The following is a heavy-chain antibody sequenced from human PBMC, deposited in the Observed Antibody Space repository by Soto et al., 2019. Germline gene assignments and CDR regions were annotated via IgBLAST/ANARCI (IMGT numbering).Heavy chain of an antibody. J-gene: IGHJ4*02. Sequence: GGSLRLSCAASGFTFDDYAMHWVRQAPGKGLEWVSGISWNSGSIGYADSVKGRFTISRDNAKNSLYLQMNSLRAEDTALYYCAKDTQQPTLYYFDYWGQGTLVTVSS. CDR1: GFTFDDYA. D-gene: IGHD6-13*01. CDR3: AKDTQQPTLYYFDY. V-gene: IGHV3-9*01. CDR2: ISWNSGSI.